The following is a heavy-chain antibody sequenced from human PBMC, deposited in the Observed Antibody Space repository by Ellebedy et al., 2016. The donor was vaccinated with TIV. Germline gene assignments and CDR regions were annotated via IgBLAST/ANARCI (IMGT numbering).Heavy chain of an antibody. V-gene: IGHV3-20*04. D-gene: IGHD4-17*01. J-gene: IGHJ3*01. CDR1: GFRFEGHG. CDR2: IHAEGFTT. CDR3: TRTDYGDYKSGIFDV. Sequence: PGGSLRLSCAASGFRFEGHGMNWVRQAPGKGLEWVAGIHAEGFTTSYAGSVRGRFTVSRDNAKTSLYLYMNGLTAEDTALYYCTRTDYGDYKSGIFDVWGQGTMVTVSS.